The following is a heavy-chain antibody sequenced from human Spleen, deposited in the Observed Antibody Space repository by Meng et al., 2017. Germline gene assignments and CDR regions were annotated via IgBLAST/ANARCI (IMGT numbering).Heavy chain of an antibody. D-gene: IGHD1-26*01. V-gene: IGHV1-8*02. Sequence: ASVKVSCKASGYTFPDYWLHWVRRAPGQGLEWMGWINPNSGNTGYAQEFQGRVTMTRDTSMSTAYMELSSLKSEDTAVYYCARPDGIVGTNYWGQGTLVTVSS. J-gene: IGHJ4*02. CDR3: ARPDGIVGTNY. CDR1: GYTFPDYW. CDR2: INPNSGNT.